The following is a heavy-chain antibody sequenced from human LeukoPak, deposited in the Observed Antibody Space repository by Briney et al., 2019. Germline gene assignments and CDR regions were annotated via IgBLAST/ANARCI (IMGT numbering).Heavy chain of an antibody. D-gene: IGHD3-22*01. CDR1: GFTFSSYA. CDR2: ISGSGGST. CDR3: AKVYYDSSGYYYDPYFDY. J-gene: IGHJ4*02. Sequence: GGSLRLSRAASGFTFSSYAMSWVRQAPGKGLEWVSAISGSGGSTYYADSVKGRFTISRDNSKNTLYLQMNSLRAEDTAVYYCAKVYYDSSGYYYDPYFDYWGQGTLVTVSS. V-gene: IGHV3-23*01.